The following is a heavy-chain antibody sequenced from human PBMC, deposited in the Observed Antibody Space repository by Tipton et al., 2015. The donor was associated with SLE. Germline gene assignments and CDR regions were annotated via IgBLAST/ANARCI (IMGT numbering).Heavy chain of an antibody. CDR2: MYTSGST. V-gene: IGHV4-4*07. D-gene: IGHD3-10*01. Sequence: LRLSCTVSGASISSYYWTWIRQPAGKGLEWIGRMYTSGSTNFNPSLKSRVTMSVDVSKNQFSLKVTSVTAADTAVYYCARGYYGSGRLDVWGQGTTVTVSS. J-gene: IGHJ6*02. CDR1: GASISSYY. CDR3: ARGYYGSGRLDV.